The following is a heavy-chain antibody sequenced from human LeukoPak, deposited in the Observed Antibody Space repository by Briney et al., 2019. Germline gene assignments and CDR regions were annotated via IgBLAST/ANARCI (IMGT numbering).Heavy chain of an antibody. J-gene: IGHJ4*02. CDR2: IKQDGSEK. CDR1: GFTFSSYW. V-gene: IGHV3-7*01. CDR3: ASGGYSYGSQPAATPFDY. D-gene: IGHD5-18*01. Sequence: PGGSLRLSCAASGFTFSSYWMSWVRQAPGKGLEWVANIKQDGSEKYYVDSVKGRFTISRDNAKNSLYLQMNSLRAEDTAVYYCASGGYSYGSQPAATPFDYWGQGTLVTVSS.